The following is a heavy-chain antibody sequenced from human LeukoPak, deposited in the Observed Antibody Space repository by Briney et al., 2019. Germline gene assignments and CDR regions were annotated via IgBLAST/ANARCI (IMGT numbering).Heavy chain of an antibody. D-gene: IGHD3-3*01. CDR1: GFDFSMHA. J-gene: IGHJ4*02. CDR3: VTDPPDSRRAFWS. CDR2: IWRGGNYK. Sequence: VGSLRLSCSASGFDFSMHAMHWVRQAPGKGLEWVARIWRGGNYKFYVESVKGRCNIFRDDFRSMVYLQMDSLTADDAAVYYCVTDPPDSRRAFWSWGQGA. V-gene: IGHV3-33*01.